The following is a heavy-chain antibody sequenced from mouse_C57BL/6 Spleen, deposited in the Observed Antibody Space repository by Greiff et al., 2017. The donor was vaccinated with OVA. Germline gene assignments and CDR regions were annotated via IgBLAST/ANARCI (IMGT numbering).Heavy chain of an antibody. D-gene: IGHD1-1*01. V-gene: IGHV1-59*01. CDR1: GYTFTSYW. J-gene: IGHJ2*01. CDR2: IDPSDSYT. CDR3: ARRGITTVYYFDY. Sequence: VQLQQPGAELVRPGTSVKLSCKASGYTFTSYWMHWVKQRPGQGLEWIGVIDPSDSYTNYNQKFKGKATLTVDTSSSTAYMQLSSLTSEDSAVYYCARRGITTVYYFDYWGQGTTLTVSS.